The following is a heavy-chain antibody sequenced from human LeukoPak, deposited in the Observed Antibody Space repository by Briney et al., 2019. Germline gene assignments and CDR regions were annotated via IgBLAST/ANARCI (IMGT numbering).Heavy chain of an antibody. V-gene: IGHV3-30*18. J-gene: IGHJ3*02. Sequence: GGSLRLSCAASGFTFSSYGMHWVRQAPGKGLEWVAVISYDGSNKYYADSVKGRFTISRDNSKNTLYLQMNSLRAEDTAVYYCAKPYQLLSHDAFDIWGQETMVTVSS. CDR2: ISYDGSNK. D-gene: IGHD2-2*01. CDR3: AKPYQLLSHDAFDI. CDR1: GFTFSSYG.